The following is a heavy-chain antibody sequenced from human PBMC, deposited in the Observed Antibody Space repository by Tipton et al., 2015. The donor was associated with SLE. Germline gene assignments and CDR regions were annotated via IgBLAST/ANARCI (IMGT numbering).Heavy chain of an antibody. D-gene: IGHD3-3*01. J-gene: IGHJ4*01. CDR1: GGSISSYY. Sequence: TLSLTCTVSGGSISSYYWSWVRQPPGKGLEWIGESHYSGRTNYNPSLKSRVAISVDTPKNQVSLKVTSVTAADTAVYYCARERIDFYFWSNRCQSYGVDAWGRRPLVSVPS. CDR2: SHYSGRT. CDR3: ARERIDFYFWSNRCQSYGVDA. V-gene: IGHV4-59*12.